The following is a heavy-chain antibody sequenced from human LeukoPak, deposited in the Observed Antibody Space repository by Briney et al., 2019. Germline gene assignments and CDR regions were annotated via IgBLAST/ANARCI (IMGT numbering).Heavy chain of an antibody. Sequence: SETLSLTCTASGVSISSYYWSWIRQPPGKELEWIGYIYYSGSTKYNPSLKSRVTISLDTSKNQFSLKLSSVTAADTAVYYCARSIAVADFPDYWGQGTLVTVSS. CDR1: GVSISSYY. J-gene: IGHJ4*02. CDR3: ARSIAVADFPDY. D-gene: IGHD6-19*01. V-gene: IGHV4-59*01. CDR2: IYYSGST.